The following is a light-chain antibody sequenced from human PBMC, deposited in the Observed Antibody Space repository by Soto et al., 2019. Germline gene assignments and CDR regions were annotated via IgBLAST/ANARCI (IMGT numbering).Light chain of an antibody. CDR3: SSFTSRSSLV. CDR2: DVS. CDR1: NSDVGGYDF. Sequence: QSALTQPASVSGSPGQSITLSCTGTNSDVGGYDFVSWYQQHPGKAPKLMVYDVSNRPSGVSNRFSGSKSGNTASLTISGLQDEDEATYFCSSFTSRSSLVFGGGTKLTVL. V-gene: IGLV2-14*03. J-gene: IGLJ2*01.